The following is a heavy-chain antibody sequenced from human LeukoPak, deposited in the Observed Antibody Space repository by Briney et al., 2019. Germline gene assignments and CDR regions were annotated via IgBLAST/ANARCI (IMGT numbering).Heavy chain of an antibody. J-gene: IGHJ4*02. CDR3: ARRFIAAAGKYYFDY. D-gene: IGHD6-13*01. Sequence: GASXKVSCKASGYTFTSYYMHWVRQAPGQGLEWMGRINPNSGGTNYAQKFQGRVTMTRDTSISTAYMELSRLRSDDTAVYYCARRFIAAAGKYYFDYWGQGTLVTVSS. V-gene: IGHV1-2*06. CDR2: INPNSGGT. CDR1: GYTFTSYY.